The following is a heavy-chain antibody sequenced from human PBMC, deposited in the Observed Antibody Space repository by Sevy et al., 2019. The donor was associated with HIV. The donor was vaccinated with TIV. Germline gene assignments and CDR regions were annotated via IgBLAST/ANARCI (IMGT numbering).Heavy chain of an antibody. D-gene: IGHD1-20*01. J-gene: IGHJ4*02. V-gene: IGHV3-23*01. CDR1: GFTFSSNA. CDR2: ISGSGDST. Sequence: GGSLRLSCAASGFTFSSNAMSWVRQAPGKGLEWVSAISGSGDSTYYADSVRGRFTISKDNSRNTLYLQMNSLRGEDTAVYFCAKMNKWNDVRYFDYWGQGTLVTVSS. CDR3: AKMNKWNDVRYFDY.